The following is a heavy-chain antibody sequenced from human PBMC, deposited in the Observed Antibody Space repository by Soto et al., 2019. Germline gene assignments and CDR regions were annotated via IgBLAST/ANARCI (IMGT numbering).Heavy chain of an antibody. CDR1: GFAFNNYG. CDR2: ISKSDYT. Sequence: SEGSLRLSSTASGFAFNNYGINWVRQAPGKGLEWVSSISKSDYTYYSDSVKGRFTISRDNAKNSVSLQMNTLRVEDTAVYYCAREYSIIILALSDFCGQRPLVTVS. D-gene: IGHD1-26*01. V-gene: IGHV3-21*01. J-gene: IGHJ4*02. CDR3: AREYSIIILALSDF.